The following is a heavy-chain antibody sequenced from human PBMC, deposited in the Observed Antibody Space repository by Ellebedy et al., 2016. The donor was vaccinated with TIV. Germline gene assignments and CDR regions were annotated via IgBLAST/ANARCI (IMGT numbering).Heavy chain of an antibody. V-gene: IGHV3-33*01. J-gene: IGHJ5*02. D-gene: IGHD2-2*01. CDR2: RGGGVDNK. Sequence: GESLKISCAASGFTFSSYAMHWVRQAPGKGLWVGGGRGGGVDNKYYANSVKGRFTISRDNSRNTLYLHMTRLRAEDTALYYCASGGLSTSQFAVGGDLWGQGTLVTVS. CDR3: ASGGLSTSQFAVGGDL. CDR1: GFTFSSYA.